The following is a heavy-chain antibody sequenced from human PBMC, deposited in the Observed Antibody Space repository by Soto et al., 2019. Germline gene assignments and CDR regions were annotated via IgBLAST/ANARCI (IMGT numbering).Heavy chain of an antibody. D-gene: IGHD2-15*01. V-gene: IGHV1-2*04. CDR1: GYTFTGYY. CDR3: ARDRGVDYYYGMDV. Sequence: ASVKVSCKASGYTFTGYYMHWVRQAPGQGLEWMGWINPNSGGTNYAQKFQGWVTMTRDTSISTAYMELSRLRSDDTAVYYCARDRGVDYYYGMDVWGQGTMVTVSS. CDR2: INPNSGGT. J-gene: IGHJ6*02.